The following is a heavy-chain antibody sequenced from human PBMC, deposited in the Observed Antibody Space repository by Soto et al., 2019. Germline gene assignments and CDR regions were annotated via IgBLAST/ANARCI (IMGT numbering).Heavy chain of an antibody. V-gene: IGHV5-51*01. J-gene: IGHJ4*02. Sequence: GESLKISCKGSGYSFTSYWIGWVRQMPGKGLEWMGIIYPGDSDTRYSPSFQGRVTTSAGKSISTAYLQWSSLKASETAMYYCAGFVRGVTTSPFDYWGQGTLVTVSS. D-gene: IGHD3-10*01. CDR2: IYPGDSDT. CDR3: AGFVRGVTTSPFDY. CDR1: GYSFTSYW.